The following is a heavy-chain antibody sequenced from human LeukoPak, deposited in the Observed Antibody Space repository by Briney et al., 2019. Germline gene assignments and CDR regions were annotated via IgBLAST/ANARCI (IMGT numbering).Heavy chain of an antibody. CDR3: ARESSGTYYLKQ. Sequence: PGGSLRLSCAASGFTFSYSYMNWVRQAPGNGPEWVSSIISRGDSTNYADSVKGRFTISRDNAKNSLYLQMNSLRAEDTAVYYCARESSGTYYLKQWGQGTLVTVYS. J-gene: IGHJ4*02. CDR2: IISRGDST. D-gene: IGHD1-26*01. CDR1: GFTFSYSY. V-gene: IGHV3-11*05.